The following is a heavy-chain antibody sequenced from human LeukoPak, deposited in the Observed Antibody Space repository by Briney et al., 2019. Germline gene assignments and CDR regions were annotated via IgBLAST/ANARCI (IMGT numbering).Heavy chain of an antibody. J-gene: IGHJ4*02. D-gene: IGHD2-15*01. Sequence: GGPLRLSCAASGFTFSDYYVTWIRQAPGKGLEGVSYISSSGSAIYCADSVKGRFTISRDYAKNSLYLQMNSVRGEDTAVYYCATLGRNYFLSWGRGTLVTVSS. CDR2: ISSSGSAI. V-gene: IGHV3-11*01. CDR1: GFTFSDYY. CDR3: ATLGRNYFLS.